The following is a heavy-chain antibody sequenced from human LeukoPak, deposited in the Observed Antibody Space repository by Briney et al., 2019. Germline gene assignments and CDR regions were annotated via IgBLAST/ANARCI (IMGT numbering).Heavy chain of an antibody. CDR2: IKSKTDGGTT. J-gene: IGHJ4*02. Sequence: AGGSLRLSCAASGFTFSNAWMSWVRQAPGKGLEWVGRIKSKTDGGTTDYAAPVKGRFTISRDNAKNSLYLQMNSLRAEDTALYYCVRGSYRAKWGQGTLVTVSS. CDR1: GFTFSNAW. D-gene: IGHD1-26*01. CDR3: VRGSYRAK. V-gene: IGHV3-15*05.